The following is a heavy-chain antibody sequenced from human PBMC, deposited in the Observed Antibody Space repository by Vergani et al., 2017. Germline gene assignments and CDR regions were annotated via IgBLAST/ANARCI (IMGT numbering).Heavy chain of an antibody. CDR3: ARDTVGSHWRGAFDI. D-gene: IGHD1-1*01. CDR2: ISSSSSTI. J-gene: IGHJ3*02. CDR1: GFTFSSYS. V-gene: IGHV3-48*02. Sequence: EVQLVESGGGLVQPGGSLRLSCAASGFTFSSYSMNWVRQAPGKGLEWVSYISSSSSTIYYADSVKGRFTISRDNAKNSLYLQMNSLRDEDTAVYYCARDTVGSHWRGAFDIWGQGTMVTVSS.